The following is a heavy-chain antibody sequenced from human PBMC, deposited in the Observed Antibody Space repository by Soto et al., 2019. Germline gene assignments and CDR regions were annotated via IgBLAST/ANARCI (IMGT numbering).Heavy chain of an antibody. CDR2: TLYIGRT. CDR1: GASISSGW. V-gene: IGHV4-4*02. D-gene: IGHD5-18*01. CDR3: SSRVTDAPT. Sequence: QVQLQESGPGLVKPSGTLSLTCAVSGASISSGWWTWVRQPPGKGLEWIGDTLYIGRTNYNSSLNSLVTISIDKSKKQFSRNLSSVTAADTAVYYCSSRVTDAPTWGQGTRVTVSS. J-gene: IGHJ5*02.